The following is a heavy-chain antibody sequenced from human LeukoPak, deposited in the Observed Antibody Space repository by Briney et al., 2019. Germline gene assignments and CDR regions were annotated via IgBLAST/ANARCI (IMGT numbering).Heavy chain of an antibody. D-gene: IGHD6-6*01. CDR1: GYTFTGYF. Sequence: AASVKVSCKASGYTFTGYFVHWVRQAPGQGLEWMGWISAYNGNTNYAQKLQGRVTMTTDTSTSTAYMEPRSLRSDDTAVYYCARDDPGLAARPHTHWGQGTLVTVSS. V-gene: IGHV1-18*04. CDR2: ISAYNGNT. J-gene: IGHJ4*02. CDR3: ARDDPGLAARPHTH.